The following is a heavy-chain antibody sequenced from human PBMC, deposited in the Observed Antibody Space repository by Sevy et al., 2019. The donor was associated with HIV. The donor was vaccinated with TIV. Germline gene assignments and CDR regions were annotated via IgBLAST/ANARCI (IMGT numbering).Heavy chain of an antibody. CDR1: GFPFLSLG. J-gene: IGHJ3*02. D-gene: IGHD3-10*01. CDR2: LRYDGRNK. Sequence: GGSLSLSCAGSGFPFLSLGLHLVRQAPFTVLAGVAFLRYDGRNKYSSDSVKGRFTISRDNSKNTLYLQMNSLRAEDTAVYYCASPYYYGSGSYFLDAFDIWGQGTMVTVSS. V-gene: IGHV3-30*02. CDR3: ASPYYYGSGSYFLDAFDI.